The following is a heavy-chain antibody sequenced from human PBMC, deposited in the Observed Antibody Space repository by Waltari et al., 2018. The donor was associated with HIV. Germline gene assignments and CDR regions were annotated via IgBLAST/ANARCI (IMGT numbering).Heavy chain of an antibody. D-gene: IGHD3-10*01. V-gene: IGHV3-74*01. CDR2: IHGDGSST. CDR1: GLTFRSYG. J-gene: IGHJ6*02. CDR3: ARREATVVRGVYYYGMDV. Sequence: EVQLVESGGGLVQPGGSLRLPCAAPGLTFRSYGMPWVGQAPGKGLVWVSRIHGDGSSTSYADFVKGRFTISRDKAKNTLYLEMNSLRAEDTAVYYCARREATVVRGVYYYGMDVWGQGTTVTVSS.